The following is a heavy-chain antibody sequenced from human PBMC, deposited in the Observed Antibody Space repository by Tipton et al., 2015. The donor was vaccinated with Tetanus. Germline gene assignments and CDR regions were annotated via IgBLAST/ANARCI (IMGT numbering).Heavy chain of an antibody. CDR2: INHSGST. Sequence: TLSLTCAVYSGSFSGYYWSWIRQPPGKGLEWIGEINHSGSTNYNPSLKSRVTISVDTSKNQFSLKLSSVTAADTAVYYCARAPSVVVPGATVYYYYGMDVWGQGTTVTVSS. V-gene: IGHV4-34*01. CDR1: SGSFSGYY. J-gene: IGHJ6*02. D-gene: IGHD2-2*01. CDR3: ARAPSVVVPGATVYYYYGMDV.